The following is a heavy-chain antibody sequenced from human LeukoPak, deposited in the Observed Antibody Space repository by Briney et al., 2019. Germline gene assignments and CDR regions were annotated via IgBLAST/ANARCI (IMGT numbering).Heavy chain of an antibody. Sequence: SETLSLTCTVSGGSISSSSYYWGWIRQPPGKGLEGIGSIYYSGSTYYNPSLKSRVTISVDTSKNQFSLKLSSVTAADTAVYYCARSVIFGVVIIDYYYMDVWGTGTTVTVSS. V-gene: IGHV4-39*01. CDR2: IYYSGST. CDR3: ARSVIFGVVIIDYYYMDV. J-gene: IGHJ6*03. CDR1: GGSISSSSYY. D-gene: IGHD3-3*01.